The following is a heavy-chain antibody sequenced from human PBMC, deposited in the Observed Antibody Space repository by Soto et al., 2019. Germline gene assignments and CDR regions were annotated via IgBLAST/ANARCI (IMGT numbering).Heavy chain of an antibody. D-gene: IGHD6-13*01. CDR2: INPSGGST. CDR3: ARESIAAAGNGISNWFDP. J-gene: IGHJ5*02. V-gene: IGHV1-46*03. Sequence: ALVKVSCKASGYTFTSYYMHWVRQAPGQGLEWMGIINPSGGSTSYAQKFQGRVTMTRDTSTSTVYMELSSLRSEDTAVYYCARESIAAAGNGISNWFDPWGQGTLVTVSS. CDR1: GYTFTSYY.